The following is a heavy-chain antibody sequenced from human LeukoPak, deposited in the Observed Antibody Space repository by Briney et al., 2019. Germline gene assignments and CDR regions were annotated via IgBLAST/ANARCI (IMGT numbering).Heavy chain of an antibody. CDR2: ISPYSDNT. J-gene: IGHJ4*02. Sequence: GASVKVSCKASDYTFTSYGISWVRQAPGQGLEWMGWISPYSDNTNYAQNLQGRVTMTTDTSTSTAYMELRSLTSDHTAMYYCARGGPFSIAAARVYYFDYWGQGTLVTVSS. CDR3: ARGGPFSIAAARVYYFDY. D-gene: IGHD6-13*01. V-gene: IGHV1-18*01. CDR1: DYTFTSYG.